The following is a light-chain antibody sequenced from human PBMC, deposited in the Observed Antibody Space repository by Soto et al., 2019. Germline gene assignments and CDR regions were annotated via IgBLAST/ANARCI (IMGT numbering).Light chain of an antibody. V-gene: IGKV1-5*03. CDR2: KAS. CDR1: QTISSW. Sequence: DIQMTQSPSTLSGSAGDRVTITCRASQTISSWLAWYQQKPGKAPKLLIYKASTLKSGDPSRFSGSGSGTEFTLTISSLQPDDFATYYCQHYNSYSEALGQGTKVDIK. CDR3: QHYNSYSEA. J-gene: IGKJ1*01.